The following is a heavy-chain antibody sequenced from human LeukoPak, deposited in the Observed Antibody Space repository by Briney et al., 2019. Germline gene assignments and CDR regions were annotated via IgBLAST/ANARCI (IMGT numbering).Heavy chain of an antibody. Sequence: GGSLRLSCAASGFTFSSYSMNWVRQAPGKGLEWVSSISSSSSYMYYADSVKGRFTISRDNAKNSLYLQMNSLRAEDTAVYYCARDRGFLTGPSGYDLDYWGQGTLVTVSS. J-gene: IGHJ4*02. D-gene: IGHD5-12*01. CDR3: ARDRGFLTGPSGYDLDY. V-gene: IGHV3-21*01. CDR1: GFTFSSYS. CDR2: ISSSSSYM.